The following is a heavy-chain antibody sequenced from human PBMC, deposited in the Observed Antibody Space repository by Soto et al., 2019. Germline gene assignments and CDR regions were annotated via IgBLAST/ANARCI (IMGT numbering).Heavy chain of an antibody. D-gene: IGHD3-22*01. CDR1: GFTFSSYA. CDR2: ISGSGGST. V-gene: IGHV3-23*01. J-gene: IGHJ5*02. CDR3: AKIGWSTMIPQA. Sequence: PGGSLRLSCAASGFTFSSYAMSWVRQAPGKGLEWVSAISGSGGSTYYADSVKGRFTISRDNSTNTLYLQMNSLRAEDTAVYYCAKIGWSTMIPQAWGQGTLVTVSS.